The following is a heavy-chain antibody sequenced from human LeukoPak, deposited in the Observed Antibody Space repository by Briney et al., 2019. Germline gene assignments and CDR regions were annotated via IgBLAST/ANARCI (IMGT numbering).Heavy chain of an antibody. V-gene: IGHV4-30-2*01. J-gene: IGHJ4*02. CDR2: IYHSGGT. CDR1: GGSISSGGYS. Sequence: TSQTLSLTCAVSGGSISSGGYSWSWIRQPPGKGLEWIGYIYHSGGTYYNPSLKSRVTISVDRSKNQFSLKLSSVTAADTAVYYCARDIPFDYWGQGTLVTVSS. CDR3: ARDIPFDY.